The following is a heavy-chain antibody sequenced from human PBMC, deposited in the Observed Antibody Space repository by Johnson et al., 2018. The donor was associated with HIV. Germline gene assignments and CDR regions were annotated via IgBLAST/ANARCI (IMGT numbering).Heavy chain of an antibody. CDR3: ARRFGAAFDI. CDR1: GFTFDDYA. CDR2: IKQDGSEK. Sequence: VQLVESGGGLVQPGRSLRLSCSASGFTFDDYAMHWVRQAPGKGLEWVANIKQDGSEKYYVDSVKGRFTISRDNAKNSLYLQMNSLRAEDTAVYYCARRFGAAFDIWGQGTMVTVSS. J-gene: IGHJ3*02. D-gene: IGHD3-16*01. V-gene: IGHV3-7*01.